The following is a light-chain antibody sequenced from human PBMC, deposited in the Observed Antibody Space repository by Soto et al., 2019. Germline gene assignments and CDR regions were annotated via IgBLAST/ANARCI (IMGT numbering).Light chain of an antibody. J-gene: IGKJ1*01. V-gene: IGKV3-15*01. Sequence: EIVLTQSPATLSVSPGERATLSCRASQSVSSNLAWYQQKPGQAPRLLIYGASTRATGIPARFSGSGSGTDFTLTISSLQSEDFAVYYCQQYNNWPFPSWTFGQGTKVEIK. CDR3: QQYNNWPFPSWT. CDR2: GAS. CDR1: QSVSSN.